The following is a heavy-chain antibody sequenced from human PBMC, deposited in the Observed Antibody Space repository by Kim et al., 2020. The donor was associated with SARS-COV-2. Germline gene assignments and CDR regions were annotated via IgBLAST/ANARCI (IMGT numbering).Heavy chain of an antibody. CDR1: GYTFTSYA. V-gene: IGHV1-3*01. CDR2: INAGNGNT. CDR3: ARDPGIMITFGGVIEGGYFDY. J-gene: IGHJ4*02. D-gene: IGHD3-16*02. Sequence: ASVKVSCKASGYTFTSYAMHWVRQAPGQRLEWMGWINAGNGNTKYSQKFQGRVTITRDTSASTAYMELSSLRSEDTAVYYCARDPGIMITFGGVIEGGYFDYWGQGTLVTVAS.